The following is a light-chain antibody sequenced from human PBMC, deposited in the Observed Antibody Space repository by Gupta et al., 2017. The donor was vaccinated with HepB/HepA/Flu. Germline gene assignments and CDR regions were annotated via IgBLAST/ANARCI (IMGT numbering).Light chain of an antibody. CDR3: QSYGSSMSGSV. CDR1: RPTFRAGFD. Sequence: QSVLTQPPSVSAAPGQTVTISCTGSRPTFRAGFDVHWYQQLPGTAPKLLKYANTNRPAGVPDRFACSKSGTSACLAITGLQAEEEADDYCQSYGSSMSGSVFGGGTKVTVL. CDR2: ANT. J-gene: IGLJ2*01. V-gene: IGLV1-40*01.